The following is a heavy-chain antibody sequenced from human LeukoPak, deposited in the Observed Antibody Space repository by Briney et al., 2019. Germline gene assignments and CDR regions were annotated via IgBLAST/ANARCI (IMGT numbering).Heavy chain of an antibody. V-gene: IGHV5-51*01. Sequence: GESLKISCKGSGYSFTTYWIGWVRQMPGKGLEWMGIIYPGDSDTRYSPSFQGQVTIPADKSINTAYLQWSSLKASDTAMYYCARRMVRGVMDYFDYWGQGTLVTVSS. D-gene: IGHD3-10*01. CDR2: IYPGDSDT. CDR3: ARRMVRGVMDYFDY. CDR1: GYSFTTYW. J-gene: IGHJ4*02.